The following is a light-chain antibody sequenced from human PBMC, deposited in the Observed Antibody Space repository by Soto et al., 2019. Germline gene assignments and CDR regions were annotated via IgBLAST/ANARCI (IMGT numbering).Light chain of an antibody. V-gene: IGLV2-14*01. CDR3: SSYKTSTSFIL. CDR2: EVS. Sequence: QSALTQPASVSGSPGQSITISCTGTSSDIGNYDFVSWYQQVPGTAPKAMIYEVSSRPSGVSNRFSGSKSGNTASLTISGLKVEEESYYYCSSYKTSTSFILFGGGTKLTVL. CDR1: SSDIGNYDF. J-gene: IGLJ2*01.